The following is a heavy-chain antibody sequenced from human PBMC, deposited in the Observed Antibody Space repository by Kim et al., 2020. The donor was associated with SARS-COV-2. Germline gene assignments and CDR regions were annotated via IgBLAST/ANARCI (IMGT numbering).Heavy chain of an antibody. Sequence: SVKVSCKASGGTFSSYAISWVRQAPGQGLEWMGGIIPIFGTANYAQKFQGRVTITADESTSTAYMELSSLRSEDTAVYYCARRDRVAVLAATLDYWGQGTLVTVSS. J-gene: IGHJ4*02. CDR3: ARRDRVAVLAATLDY. V-gene: IGHV1-69*13. CDR2: IIPIFGTA. D-gene: IGHD2-2*01. CDR1: GGTFSSYA.